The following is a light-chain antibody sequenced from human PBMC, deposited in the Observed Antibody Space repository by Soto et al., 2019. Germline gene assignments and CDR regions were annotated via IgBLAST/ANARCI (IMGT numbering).Light chain of an antibody. CDR1: SSNIGAGHD. V-gene: IGLV1-40*01. CDR2: YNN. CDR3: QSYDNSLSGPT. J-gene: IGLJ2*01. Sequence: QSVLTQPPSVSGAPGQRVTISCTGSSSNIGAGHDVQWYQQIPGTAPKLLIYYNNNRPSGVPDRFSASRSGTSASLAITGLQAEYEADYYCQSYDNSLSGPTFGGGTKLTVL.